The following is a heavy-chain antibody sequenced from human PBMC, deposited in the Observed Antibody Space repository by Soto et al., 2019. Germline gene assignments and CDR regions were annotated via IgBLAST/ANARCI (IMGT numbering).Heavy chain of an antibody. D-gene: IGHD6-13*01. CDR2: IYYSGST. Sequence: SETLSLTCTVSGGSISSGDYYWSWIRQPPGKGLEWIGSIYYSGSTYYNPSLKSRVTISVDTSKNQFSLKLNSVTAADTAVYNCASRHSSPYFDYWGQGTLVTVSS. CDR3: ASRHSSPYFDY. CDR1: GGSISSGDYY. J-gene: IGHJ4*02. V-gene: IGHV4-30-4*01.